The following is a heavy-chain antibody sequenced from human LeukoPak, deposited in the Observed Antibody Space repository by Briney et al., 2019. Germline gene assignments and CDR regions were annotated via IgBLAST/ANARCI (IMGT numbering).Heavy chain of an antibody. CDR1: GFTFEKYF. Sequence: PGGSLRLSCETSGFTFEKYFMNWVRQAPGKGLEWVAVISYDGSNKYYADSVKGRFTISRDNSKNTLYLQMNSLRAEDTAVYYCAKDQRWLQFEGYFDYWGQGTLVTVSS. CDR3: AKDQRWLQFEGYFDY. D-gene: IGHD5-24*01. J-gene: IGHJ4*02. V-gene: IGHV3-30*18. CDR2: ISYDGSNK.